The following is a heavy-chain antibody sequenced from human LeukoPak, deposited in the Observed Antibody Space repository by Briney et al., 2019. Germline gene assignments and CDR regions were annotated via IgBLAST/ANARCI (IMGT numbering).Heavy chain of an antibody. Sequence: SVKVSCKASGGTFSSYAISWVRQAPGQGLEWMGGIIPIFGTANYAQKFQGRVAITTDESTSTAYMELSSLRSEDTAVYYCAGGYASGSYGPFDYWGQGTLVTVSS. CDR1: GGTFSSYA. J-gene: IGHJ4*02. CDR3: AGGYASGSYGPFDY. V-gene: IGHV1-69*05. CDR2: IIPIFGTA. D-gene: IGHD1-26*01.